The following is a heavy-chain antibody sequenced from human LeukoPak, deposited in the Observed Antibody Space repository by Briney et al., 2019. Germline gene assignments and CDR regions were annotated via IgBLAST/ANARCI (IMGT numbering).Heavy chain of an antibody. J-gene: IGHJ4*02. D-gene: IGHD1-14*01. Sequence: ASVKVSCKASGYTFTSYGISWVRQAPGQGLEWMGWISAYNGNTTYAQKLQGRVTMTEDTSTDTAYMELSSLRSEDTAVYYCATGAKRTTIPYYFDYWGQGTLVTVSS. CDR2: ISAYNGNT. CDR3: ATGAKRTTIPYYFDY. CDR1: GYTFTSYG. V-gene: IGHV1-18*01.